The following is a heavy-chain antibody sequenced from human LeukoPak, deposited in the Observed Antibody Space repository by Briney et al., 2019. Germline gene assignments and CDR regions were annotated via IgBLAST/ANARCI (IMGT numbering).Heavy chain of an antibody. CDR2: MDPNSGNT. J-gene: IGHJ4*02. V-gene: IGHV1-8*01. Sequence: GASVKVSCKASGYTFTSYDINWVRQATGQGLEWMGWMDPNSGNTGYAQKFQGRVTMTRNTSISTAYMELSSLRSEDTAVYYCARGLDSSGWYSGFWGQGTLVTVSS. CDR3: ARGLDSSGWYSGF. CDR1: GYTFTSYD. D-gene: IGHD6-19*01.